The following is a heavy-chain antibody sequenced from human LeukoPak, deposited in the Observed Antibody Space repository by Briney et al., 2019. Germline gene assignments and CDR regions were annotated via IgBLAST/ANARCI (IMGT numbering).Heavy chain of an antibody. CDR3: ARDSRAVSVAFDI. V-gene: IGHV3-30*02. CDR2: IRYDGSNK. D-gene: IGHD2/OR15-2a*01. CDR1: GFTFNRYA. Sequence: GGSLRLSCAASGFTFNRYAMHWVRQAPGKGLEWVAFIRYDGSNKYYADSVKGRFTISRDNAKNSLYLQMNSLRAEDTAVYYCARDSRAVSVAFDIWGQGTMVTVSS. J-gene: IGHJ3*02.